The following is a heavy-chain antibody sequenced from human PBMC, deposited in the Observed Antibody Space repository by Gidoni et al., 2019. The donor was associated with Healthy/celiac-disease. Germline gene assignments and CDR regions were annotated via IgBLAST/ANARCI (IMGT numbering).Heavy chain of an antibody. D-gene: IGHD3-10*01. CDR2: ISSSSSYI. J-gene: IGHJ6*03. CDR3: ARDRGGHYMDV. V-gene: IGHV3-21*01. CDR1: GFTFSSHS. Sequence: EVQLVESGGGLVKPGGSLRLSCAASGFTFSSHSMNWVRQAPGKGLEWVSSISSSSSYIYYADSVKGRFTISRDNAKNSLYLQMNSLRAEDTAVYYCARDRGGHYMDVWGKGTTVTVSS.